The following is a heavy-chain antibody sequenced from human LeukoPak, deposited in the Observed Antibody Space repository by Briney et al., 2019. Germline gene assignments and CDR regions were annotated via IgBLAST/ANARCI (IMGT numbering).Heavy chain of an antibody. D-gene: IGHD6-19*01. CDR2: INSDGSST. Sequence: PGGSLRLSCAASGFTFSSYWMHWVRQGPGKGLVWVSRINSDGSSTSYADSVKGRFTISRDNAKNTLYLQMNSLRAEDTAVYYCASGPYSKGWYYFDYWGQGTLVTVSS. J-gene: IGHJ4*02. CDR3: ASGPYSKGWYYFDY. V-gene: IGHV3-74*01. CDR1: GFTFSSYW.